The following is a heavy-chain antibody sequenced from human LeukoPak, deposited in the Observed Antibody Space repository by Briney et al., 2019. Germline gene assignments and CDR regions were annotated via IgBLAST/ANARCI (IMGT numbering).Heavy chain of an antibody. Sequence: PGGSLRLSCAASGFTFSSYAMSWARQAPGKGLEWVSYISSSGSTIYYADSVKGRFTIFRDNAKNSLYLQMNSLRAEDTAVYYCARVLSSGDLGVDYWGQGTLVTVSS. CDR3: ARVLSSGDLGVDY. CDR1: GFTFSSYA. CDR2: ISSSGSTI. D-gene: IGHD2-15*01. J-gene: IGHJ4*02. V-gene: IGHV3-48*03.